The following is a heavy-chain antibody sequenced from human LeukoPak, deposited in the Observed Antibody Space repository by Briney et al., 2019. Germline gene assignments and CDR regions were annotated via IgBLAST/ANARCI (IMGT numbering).Heavy chain of an antibody. D-gene: IGHD2-15*01. V-gene: IGHV1-46*01. CDR3: ARAPVRYCSGGSCYSSNYFDY. CDR2: INPSGGST. CDR1: GYTFTSYY. Sequence: ASVKVSCKASGYTFTSYYMHRVRQAPGRGLEWMGIINPSGGSTSYAQKFQGRVTMTRDTSTSTVYMELSSLRSEDTAVYYCARAPVRYCSGGSCYSSNYFDYWGQGTLVTVSS. J-gene: IGHJ4*02.